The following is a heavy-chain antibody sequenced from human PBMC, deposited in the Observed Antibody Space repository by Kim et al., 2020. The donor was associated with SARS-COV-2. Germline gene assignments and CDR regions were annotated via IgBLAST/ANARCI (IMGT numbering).Heavy chain of an antibody. Sequence: ASVKVSCKASGYTFTSYDIYWVRQATGQGLEWMGWMNSNSGNTGYAQKFQGRVTMTRNTSISTAYMELSSLRSEDTAVYYCARGSKRSIVVVIVPFYNYGVDFWGQGTTVTVSS. CDR3: ARGSKRSIVVVIVPFYNYGVDF. V-gene: IGHV1-8*01. D-gene: IGHD3-22*01. CDR2: MNSNSGNT. J-gene: IGHJ6*02. CDR1: GYTFTSYD.